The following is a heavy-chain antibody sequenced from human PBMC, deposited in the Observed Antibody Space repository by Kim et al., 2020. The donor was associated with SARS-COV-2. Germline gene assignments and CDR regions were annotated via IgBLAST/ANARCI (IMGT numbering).Heavy chain of an antibody. CDR2: IKEDGTEK. CDR1: GFSFSNCW. V-gene: IGHV3-7*01. Sequence: GGSLRLSCEGSGFSFSNCWMSWARQAPGKGLEWVANIKEDGTEKDYVDSVKGRFTISRDNAMNSLYLQMDSLRAEDTAVYYCARAAWQFCNNKYCTRRGYYFDSWGQGTLVAVSS. D-gene: IGHD2-8*01. J-gene: IGHJ4*02. CDR3: ARAAWQFCNNKYCTRRGYYFDS.